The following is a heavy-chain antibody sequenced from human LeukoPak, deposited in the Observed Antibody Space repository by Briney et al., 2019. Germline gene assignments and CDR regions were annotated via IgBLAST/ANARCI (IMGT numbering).Heavy chain of an antibody. V-gene: IGHV3-23*01. D-gene: IGHD5-18*01. CDR2: ISGDGTRT. Sequence: GGSLRLSCAASGFSFSSYAMTWARQAPVKGLEWVSAISGDGTRTYYADSVKGRFTISRDDAKNTLYLQVNSLRAEDTAVYFCARGGSDTAMAHDYWGQGTLVTVSS. CDR1: GFSFSSYA. CDR3: ARGGSDTAMAHDY. J-gene: IGHJ4*02.